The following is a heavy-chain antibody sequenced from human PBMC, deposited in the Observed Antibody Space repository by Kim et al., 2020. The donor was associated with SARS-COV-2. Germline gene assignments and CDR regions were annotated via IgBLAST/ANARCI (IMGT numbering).Heavy chain of an antibody. CDR2: IRSKAYGGTT. Sequence: GGSLRLSCTASGFTFGDYAMSWVRQAPGKGLEWVGFIRSKAYGGTTEYAASVKGRFTISRDDSKSIAYLQMNSLKTEDTAVYYCTRDPVVPAAMGRYYYYGMDVWGQGTTVTVSS. V-gene: IGHV3-49*04. CDR3: TRDPVVPAAMGRYYYYGMDV. D-gene: IGHD2-2*01. J-gene: IGHJ6*02. CDR1: GFTFGDYA.